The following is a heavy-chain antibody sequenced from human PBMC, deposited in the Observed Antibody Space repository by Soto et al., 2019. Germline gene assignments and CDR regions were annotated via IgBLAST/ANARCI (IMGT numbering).Heavy chain of an antibody. CDR2: IYYSGST. V-gene: IGHV4-39*01. CDR3: ARHLTRGGQWLVPYYYYGMDV. J-gene: IGHJ6*02. Sequence: PSETLSLTCTVSGGSISSSSYYWGWIRQPPGKGLEWIGSIYYSGSTYYNPSLKSRVTISVDASKNQFSLKLSSVTAADTAVYYCARHLTRGGQWLVPYYYYGMDVWGQGTTVTVSS. CDR1: GGSISSSSYY. D-gene: IGHD6-19*01.